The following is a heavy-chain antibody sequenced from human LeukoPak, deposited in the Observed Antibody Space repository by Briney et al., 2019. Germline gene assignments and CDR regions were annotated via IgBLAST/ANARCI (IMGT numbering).Heavy chain of an antibody. CDR1: GFTFSSYG. CDR3: ASLSFIQNYYGMDV. V-gene: IGHV3-30*03. Sequence: PGRSLRLSCAASGFTFSSYGMHWVRQAPGKGLEWVAVISYDGSNKYYADSVKGRFTISRDNSKNTLYLQMNSLRAEDTAVYYCASLSFIQNYYGMDVWGQGTTVTVSS. CDR2: ISYDGSNK. J-gene: IGHJ6*02.